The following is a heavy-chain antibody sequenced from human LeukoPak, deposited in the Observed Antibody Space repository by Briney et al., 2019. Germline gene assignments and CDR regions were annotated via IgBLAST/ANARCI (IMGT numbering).Heavy chain of an antibody. CDR2: ISYDGSNK. D-gene: IGHD6-13*01. CDR1: GFTFSSYG. V-gene: IGHV3-30*18. Sequence: GGSLRLSCAASGFTFSSYGMHWVRQAPGKGLEWVAVISYDGSNKFYADSVKGRFTISRDNSKSTLYLQMNSLRAEDTAVYYCAKELSAGTGGGWEDYFDYWGQGTLVTVS. CDR3: AKELSAGTGGGWEDYFDY. J-gene: IGHJ4*02.